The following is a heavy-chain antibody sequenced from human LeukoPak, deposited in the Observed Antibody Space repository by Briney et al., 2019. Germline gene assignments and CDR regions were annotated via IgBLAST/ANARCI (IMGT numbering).Heavy chain of an antibody. V-gene: IGHV1-2*02. D-gene: IGHD3-16*02. J-gene: IGHJ4*02. Sequence: ASVKVSCKASGYTFTGYYMHWVRQAPGQGLEWMGWINPNSGVTYYAQKFQSRVSMTRDTSISTAYMEVSRLRSDDSALYYCARLSTPNLYYFDYWGQGTLVTVSS. CDR2: INPNSGVT. CDR1: GYTFTGYY. CDR3: ARLSTPNLYYFDY.